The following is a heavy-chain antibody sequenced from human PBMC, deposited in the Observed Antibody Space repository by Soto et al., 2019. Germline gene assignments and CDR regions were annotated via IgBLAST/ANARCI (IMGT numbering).Heavy chain of an antibody. CDR2: ISYDGSNK. CDR3: ARGRVRYSSSWHIDY. Sequence: LTLSCAASGFSFRRYALHWFRHAPVKGLEWVAVISYDGSNKYYADSVKGRFTISRDNSKNTLYLQMNSLRAEDTAVYYCARGRVRYSSSWHIDYWGQGTMVTVSS. J-gene: IGHJ4*02. V-gene: IGHV3-30-3*01. D-gene: IGHD6-13*01. CDR1: GFSFRRYA.